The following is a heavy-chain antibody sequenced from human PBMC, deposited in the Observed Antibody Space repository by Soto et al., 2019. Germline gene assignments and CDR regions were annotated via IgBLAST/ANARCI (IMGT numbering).Heavy chain of an antibody. CDR2: IHYTGST. D-gene: IGHD1-1*01. Sequence: QVQLQESGPGLVKPSQTLSLICTVSGGSISRGTYYWSWIRHYPGQGLEWIGYIHYTGSTYYNPSLETRVSISKDTSKNHVSLSLTSATAADTAVYYCARDSGVERTELGAFDVWGQGTMVTVSS. J-gene: IGHJ3*01. CDR3: ARDSGVERTELGAFDV. CDR1: GGSISRGTYY. V-gene: IGHV4-31*03.